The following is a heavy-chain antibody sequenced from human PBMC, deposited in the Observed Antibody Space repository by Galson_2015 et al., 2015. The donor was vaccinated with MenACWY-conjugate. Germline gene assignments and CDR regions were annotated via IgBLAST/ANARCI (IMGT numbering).Heavy chain of an antibody. V-gene: IGHV3-13*01. Sequence: YADSVKGRFTISRENAKNSLYLQMNSLTVGDTAVYYCASAGRGTIFSAFDIWGQGTTVTVSS. J-gene: IGHJ3*02. CDR3: ASAGRGTIFSAFDI. D-gene: IGHD3-9*01.